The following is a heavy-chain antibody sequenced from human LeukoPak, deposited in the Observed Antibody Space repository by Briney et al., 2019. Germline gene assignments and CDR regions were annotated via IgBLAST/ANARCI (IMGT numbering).Heavy chain of an antibody. D-gene: IGHD2-2*01. J-gene: IGHJ5*02. V-gene: IGHV3-33*01. CDR1: GFTFSTYG. Sequence: GGSLRLSCVAPGFTFSTYGMHWVRQAPGKRLEWVAVIWYDGSNKYYADSVKGRFTISSDNYKNTLYLKMNSLRAEDTALYYCARDIESYHPEYWFDPWGRGTLVTVSS. CDR2: IWYDGSNK. CDR3: ARDIESYHPEYWFDP.